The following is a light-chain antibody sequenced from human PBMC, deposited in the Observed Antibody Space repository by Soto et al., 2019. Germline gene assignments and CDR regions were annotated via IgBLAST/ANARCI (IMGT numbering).Light chain of an antibody. CDR3: QQANSFPFT. CDR2: AAS. CDR1: QVINNW. J-gene: IGKJ3*01. Sequence: DIQMTQSPSSVSASVGDRVTITCRASQVINNWLAWYQQKPGKAPNLLIYAASTLQTGVPSRFSGSGSGTDFTLTISSLQPEDFATYCQQANSFPFTFGPGTKVDIK. V-gene: IGKV1-12*02.